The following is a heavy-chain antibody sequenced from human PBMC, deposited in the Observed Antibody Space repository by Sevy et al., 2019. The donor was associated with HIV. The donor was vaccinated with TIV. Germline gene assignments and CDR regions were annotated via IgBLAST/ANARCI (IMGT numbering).Heavy chain of an antibody. V-gene: IGHV4-59*08. CDR2: IYYNGHI. J-gene: IGHJ4*02. D-gene: IGHD1-26*01. CDR1: GGSITSFY. Sequence: SETLSLTCTVSGGSITSFYWNWIRQPPGKGLEWIANIYYNGHINYNPSLTSRVTLSLDTSKNQFSLRLSSVTAADTAMYYCAGENAWGRGYSWGQGTLVTVSS. CDR3: AGENAWGRGYS.